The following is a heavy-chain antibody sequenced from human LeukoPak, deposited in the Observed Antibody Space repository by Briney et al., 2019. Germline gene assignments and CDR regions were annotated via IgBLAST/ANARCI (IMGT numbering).Heavy chain of an antibody. Sequence: GESLKISCKGSGYSFTTYWIAWVRQMPRKGLEWMGIIYPGDSDTRCSPSFQGQVTISADKSISTAYLQWSSLKASDSAMYYCARSSGSYYKGLDFWGQGTLVTVSS. V-gene: IGHV5-51*01. CDR2: IYPGDSDT. D-gene: IGHD3-10*01. J-gene: IGHJ4*02. CDR1: GYSFTTYW. CDR3: ARSSGSYYKGLDF.